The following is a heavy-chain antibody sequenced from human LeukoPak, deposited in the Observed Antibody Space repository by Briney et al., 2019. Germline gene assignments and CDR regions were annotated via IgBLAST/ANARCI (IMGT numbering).Heavy chain of an antibody. Sequence: SETLSLTCAVSGGSISSHYWSWIRQPPGKGLEWIGYVSDSGSTNYNPSLKSRVTVSVDTSKDQFSLKLTSVTAADTAVCYCARTGSSWPLYYYYYMDVWGKGTTVTVSS. J-gene: IGHJ6*03. CDR2: VSDSGST. V-gene: IGHV4-59*11. CDR1: GGSISSHY. D-gene: IGHD6-13*01. CDR3: ARTGSSWPLYYYYYMDV.